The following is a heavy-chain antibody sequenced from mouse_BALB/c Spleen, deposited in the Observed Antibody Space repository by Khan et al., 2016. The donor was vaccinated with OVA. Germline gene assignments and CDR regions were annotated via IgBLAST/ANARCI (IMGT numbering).Heavy chain of an antibody. V-gene: IGHV2-6-1*01. CDR3: ARQPYYHYNIMDY. J-gene: IGHJ4*01. Sequence: QVQLKQSGPGLVAPSQSLSITCPISGFSLTNYGVHWVRQPPGKGLEWLVVIWSDGSTTYNSALKSRLTISKDNSKSQVFLKMNSLQTDDTAVYFCARQPYYHYNIMDYWGQGTSVTVSS. D-gene: IGHD2-10*01. CDR1: GFSLTNYG. CDR2: IWSDGST.